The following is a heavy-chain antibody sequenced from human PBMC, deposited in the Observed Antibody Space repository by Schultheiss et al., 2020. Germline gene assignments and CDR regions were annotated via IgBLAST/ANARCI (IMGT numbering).Heavy chain of an antibody. D-gene: IGHD4-17*01. CDR3: ARGADYGDYSS. Sequence: SETLSLTCTVSGGSISSSSYYWSWIRQPPGKGLEWIGEINHSGSTNYNPSLKSRVTISVDTSKNQFSLKLSSVTAADTAVYYCARGADYGDYSSWGQGTLVTVSS. J-gene: IGHJ5*02. V-gene: IGHV4-39*07. CDR2: INHSGST. CDR1: GGSISSSSYY.